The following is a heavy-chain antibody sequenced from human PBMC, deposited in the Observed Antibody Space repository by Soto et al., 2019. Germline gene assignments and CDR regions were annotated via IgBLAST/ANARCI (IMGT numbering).Heavy chain of an antibody. J-gene: IGHJ4*02. D-gene: IGHD3-16*01. CDR2: ISGSGGST. Sequence: GGSLRLSCAASGFTFSSYAMSWVRQAPGKGLEWVSAISGSGGSTYYADSVKGRFTISRDNSKNTLYLQMNSLRAEDTAVYYCAKVRDYIWGSYRLFDYWGQGTLGTVSS. CDR3: AKVRDYIWGSYRLFDY. CDR1: GFTFSSYA. V-gene: IGHV3-23*01.